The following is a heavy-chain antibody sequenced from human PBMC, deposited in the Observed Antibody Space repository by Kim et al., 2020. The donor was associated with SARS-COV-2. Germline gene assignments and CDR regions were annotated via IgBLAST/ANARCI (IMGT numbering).Heavy chain of an antibody. CDR3: AARDTVQVPGGI. J-gene: IGHJ4*02. V-gene: IGHV3-7*01. Sequence: YVESVKGRLTMSRDNAKNSLYLQMSSLRAEVTAIYYCAARDTVQVPGGIWGQGTLVTVSS. D-gene: IGHD3-10*01.